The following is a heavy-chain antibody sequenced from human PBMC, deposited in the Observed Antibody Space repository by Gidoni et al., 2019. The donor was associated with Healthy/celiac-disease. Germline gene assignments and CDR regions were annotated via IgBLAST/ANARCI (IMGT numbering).Heavy chain of an antibody. Sequence: EVQLLESGGGLVQPGGSLRLSCAASGFPFSSYAMSWVRQAPGKGLEWVSAISGSGGSTYYADSVKGRFTISRDNSKNTLYLQMNSLRAEDTAVYYCAKVSRGIAVAGTGAFDIWGQGTMVTVSS. CDR3: AKVSRGIAVAGTGAFDI. D-gene: IGHD6-19*01. V-gene: IGHV3-23*01. CDR1: GFPFSSYA. J-gene: IGHJ3*02. CDR2: ISGSGGST.